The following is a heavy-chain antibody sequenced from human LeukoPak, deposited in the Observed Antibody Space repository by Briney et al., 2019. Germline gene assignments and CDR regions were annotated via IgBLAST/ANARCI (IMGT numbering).Heavy chain of an antibody. Sequence: GGSLRLSCAASGNYWMHWVRQAPGKGLVWVSHINSDGSWTSYADSVKGRFTVSRDNSKNTVYLQINSLRVGDTAVYYCARDRGNDYFDSWGQGTLVTVSS. V-gene: IGHV3-74*01. CDR2: INSDGSWT. CDR3: ARDRGNDYFDS. CDR1: GNYW. J-gene: IGHJ4*02.